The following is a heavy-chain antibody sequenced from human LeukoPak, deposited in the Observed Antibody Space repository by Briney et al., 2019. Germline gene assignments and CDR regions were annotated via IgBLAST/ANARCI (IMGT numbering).Heavy chain of an antibody. CDR2: ISAYNGNT. J-gene: IGHJ6*03. Sequence: ASVKVSCKASGYTFTSYGISWVRQAPGQGLERMGWISAYNGNTNYAQKLQGRVTMTTDTSTSTAYMELRSLRSDDTAVYYCATIFGVVEGHYYYYMDVWGKGTTVTVSS. CDR3: ATIFGVVEGHYYYYMDV. V-gene: IGHV1-18*01. CDR1: GYTFTSYG. D-gene: IGHD3-3*01.